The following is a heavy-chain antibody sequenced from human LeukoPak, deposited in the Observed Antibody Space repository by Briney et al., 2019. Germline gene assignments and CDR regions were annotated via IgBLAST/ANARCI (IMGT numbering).Heavy chain of an antibody. V-gene: IGHV4-59*01. CDR2: IYYSGST. D-gene: IGHD1-26*01. Sequence: PSETLSLTCNVSGGSISSYYWSWIRQPPGKGLEWIGYIYYSGSTNYNPSLKSRVTISVDTPKNQLTLKLTSVTAADTAVYYCARDGPYEATGSYFDAFDIWGQGTMVTVSS. J-gene: IGHJ3*02. CDR3: ARDGPYEATGSYFDAFDI. CDR1: GGSISSYY.